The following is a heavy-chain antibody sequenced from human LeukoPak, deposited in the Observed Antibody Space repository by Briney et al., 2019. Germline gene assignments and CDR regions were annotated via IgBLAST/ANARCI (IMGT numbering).Heavy chain of an antibody. CDR2: IRYDGSNK. D-gene: IGHD6-19*01. J-gene: IGHJ4*02. CDR3: AKDRIAVAGIDY. V-gene: IGHV3-30*02. CDR1: GFTFSSYG. Sequence: PGGSLRLSCAASGFTFSSYGMHWVRQAPGKGLEWVAFIRYDGSNKYYADSVKGRFTISRDNSKNTLYLQMNSLRAEDTAVYYCAKDRIAVAGIDYWGQGTLVTVFS.